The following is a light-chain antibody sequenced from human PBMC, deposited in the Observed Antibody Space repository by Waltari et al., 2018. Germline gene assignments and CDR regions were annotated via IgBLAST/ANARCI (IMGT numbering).Light chain of an antibody. CDR2: MLS. V-gene: IGKV2-40*01. CDR3: MQRVDFTSIT. J-gene: IGKJ5*01. Sequence: IVMTQTPLSLPVTPGEPASISCRSSQSLLDSDDGNTYLDWYLQRPGQSPQVLIYMLSDRASGVPDRFSGSGSDTDLTLKISRVEAEDVGVYYCMQRVDFTSITFGQGTRLEIK. CDR1: QSLLDSDDGNTY.